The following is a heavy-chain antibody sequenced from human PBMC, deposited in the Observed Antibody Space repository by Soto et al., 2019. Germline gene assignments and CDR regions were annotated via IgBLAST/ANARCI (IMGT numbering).Heavy chain of an antibody. Sequence: PSETLSLTCAVSGGSISSSNWWSWVRQPPGKGLEWIGEIYHSGSTNYNPSLKSRVTISVDKSKNQFSLKLSSVTAADTAVYYCARDRASSSGWSYGMDVWGQGTTVTVSS. CDR3: ARDRASSSGWSYGMDV. J-gene: IGHJ6*02. V-gene: IGHV4-4*02. CDR1: GGSISSSNW. CDR2: IYHSGST. D-gene: IGHD6-19*01.